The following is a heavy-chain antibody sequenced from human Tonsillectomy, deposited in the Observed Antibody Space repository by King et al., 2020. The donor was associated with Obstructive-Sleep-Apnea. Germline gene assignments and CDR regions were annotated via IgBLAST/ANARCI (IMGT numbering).Heavy chain of an antibody. Sequence: VQLQQAGPGLVKPSQTLSLTCAISGDSVSSTRVAWNWIRESPSRGLEWLGRKYYRAKWDNDYAVSVKSRTTINPDTSKNQFALQLNSVTPADTAVYYWARSSGWYLDYWGQGTLVTVSS. J-gene: IGHJ4*02. CDR1: GDSVSSTRVA. V-gene: IGHV6-1*01. CDR3: ARSSGWYLDY. D-gene: IGHD6-19*01. CDR2: KYYRAKWDN.